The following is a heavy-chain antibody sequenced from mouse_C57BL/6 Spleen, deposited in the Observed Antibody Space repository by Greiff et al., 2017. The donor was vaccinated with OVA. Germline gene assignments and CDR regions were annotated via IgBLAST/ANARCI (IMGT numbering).Heavy chain of an antibody. Sequence: EVQLQQSGAELVRPGASVKLSCTASGFNIKDDYMHWVKQRPEQGLEWIGWIDPENGDTEYASKFQGKATITADTSSNTAYLQLSSLTSEDTAVYYCTTFGTFPDWGQGTLVTVSA. CDR1: GFNIKDDY. D-gene: IGHD1-1*02. CDR3: TTFGTFPD. CDR2: IDPENGDT. J-gene: IGHJ3*01. V-gene: IGHV14-4*01.